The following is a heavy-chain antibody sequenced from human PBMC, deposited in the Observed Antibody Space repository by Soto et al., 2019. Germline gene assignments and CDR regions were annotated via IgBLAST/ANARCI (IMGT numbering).Heavy chain of an antibody. D-gene: IGHD3-10*01. CDR3: AKDKRAYGSGGRADY. J-gene: IGHJ4*02. CDR2: ISYDGSYK. V-gene: IGHV3-30*18. CDR1: GFTFSSYG. Sequence: QVQLVESGGGVVQPGRSLRLSCAASGFTFSSYGMHWVRQAPGKGLEWVALISYDGSYKYYADSVKGRFTISRDNSKNTLYLQMNSLRAEDTAVYSCAKDKRAYGSGGRADYWGQGTLVTVSS.